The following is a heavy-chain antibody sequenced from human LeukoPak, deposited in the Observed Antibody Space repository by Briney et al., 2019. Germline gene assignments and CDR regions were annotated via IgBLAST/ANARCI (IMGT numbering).Heavy chain of an antibody. CDR3: GRARDMAFDI. D-gene: IGHD2-21*02. CDR1: GGSISGHY. J-gene: IGHJ3*02. Sequence: SETLSLTCTVSGGSISGHYWRWIRRPPGKELEWIGNIYYRGTTNYNPSLKSRVTMSVDTSTNQFSLKLTSVTAADTAVYYCGRARDMAFDIWGRGTMVTVSS. V-gene: IGHV4-59*11. CDR2: IYYRGTT.